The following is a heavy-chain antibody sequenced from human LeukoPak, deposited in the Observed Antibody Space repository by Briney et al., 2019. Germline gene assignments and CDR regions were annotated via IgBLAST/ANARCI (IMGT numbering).Heavy chain of an antibody. CDR1: GDSVSSSSAA. Sequence: SQTLSLTCAISGDSVSSSSAAWNWIRQSPSRGLEWLGRTYYRSNWYNDYAISVKSRITINPDTSKNQFSLQLNSVTPEYTGVYYCARNYHDTNGHLYYFDYWGQGTLVTVAS. CDR2: TYYRSNWYN. V-gene: IGHV6-1*01. D-gene: IGHD3-22*01. CDR3: ARNYHDTNGHLYYFDY. J-gene: IGHJ4*02.